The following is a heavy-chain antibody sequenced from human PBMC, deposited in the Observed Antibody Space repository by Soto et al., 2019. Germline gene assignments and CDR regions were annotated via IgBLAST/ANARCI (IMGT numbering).Heavy chain of an antibody. V-gene: IGHV4-39*01. Sequence: QLQLQESGPGLVKPSETLSLTCTVSGGSISSSSYYWGWIRQPPGKGLEWIGSIYYSGSTYYNPSLKSRVTISVYTSKNQFSLKLSSVTAADTAVYYCARGFGYSSGWYFDYWGQGTLVTVSS. J-gene: IGHJ4*02. CDR1: GGSISSSSYY. CDR2: IYYSGST. D-gene: IGHD6-19*01. CDR3: ARGFGYSSGWYFDY.